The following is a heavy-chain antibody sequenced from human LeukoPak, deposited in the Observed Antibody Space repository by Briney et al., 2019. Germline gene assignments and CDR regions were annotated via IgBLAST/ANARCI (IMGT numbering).Heavy chain of an antibody. CDR3: ARQTIRYFDY. D-gene: IGHD1-14*01. Sequence: SETLSLTCTVSGGSISSSSYYWGWIRQPPGKGLEWIGSIYYIGSTYYNPSLKSRVTISVDTSKNQFSLKLSSVTAADTAVYYCARQTIRYFDYWGQGTLVTVSS. CDR1: GGSISSSSYY. V-gene: IGHV4-39*01. CDR2: IYYIGST. J-gene: IGHJ4*02.